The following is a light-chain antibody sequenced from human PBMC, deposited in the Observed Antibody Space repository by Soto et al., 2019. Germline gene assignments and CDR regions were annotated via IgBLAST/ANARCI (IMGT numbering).Light chain of an antibody. J-gene: IGLJ1*01. CDR3: CSYAGSSAPYV. V-gene: IGLV2-23*01. CDR1: SSDVGSYNL. CDR2: EGS. Sequence: ALTQPASVSGSPGQSITISRTGTSSDVGSYNLVSWYQQHPGKAPKLIIYEGSKRPSGVSNRFSGSKSGNTASLTISGLQAEDEADYFCCSYAGSSAPYVFGTGTKVTVL.